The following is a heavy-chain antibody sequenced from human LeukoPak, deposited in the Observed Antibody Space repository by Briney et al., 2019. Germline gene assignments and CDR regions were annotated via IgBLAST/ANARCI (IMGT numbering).Heavy chain of an antibody. D-gene: IGHD5-12*01. J-gene: IGHJ4*02. CDR3: ARDITRGYSGYDRVDY. Sequence: GGSLRLSCAASGFTFSSYGMHWVRQAPGKGLEWVAVISYDGSNKYYADSVKGRFTISRDNSKNTLYLQMNSLRAEDTAVYYCARDITRGYSGYDRVDYWGQGTLVTVSS. CDR1: GFTFSSYG. CDR2: ISYDGSNK. V-gene: IGHV3-30*03.